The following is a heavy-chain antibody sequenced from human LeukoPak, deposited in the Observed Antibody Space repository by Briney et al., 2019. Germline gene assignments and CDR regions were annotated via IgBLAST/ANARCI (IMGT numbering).Heavy chain of an antibody. CDR2: IYYSGST. CDR3: AGLDILTGYYNIDY. J-gene: IGHJ4*02. V-gene: IGHV4-31*03. Sequence: PSETLSLTCTVSGGSISSGGYYWSWIRQHPGKGLEWIGYIYYSGSTYYNPSLKSRVTISVDTSKNQFSLKLSSVTAADTAVYYCAGLDILTGYYNIDYWGQGTLVTDSS. D-gene: IGHD3-9*01. CDR1: GGSISSGGYY.